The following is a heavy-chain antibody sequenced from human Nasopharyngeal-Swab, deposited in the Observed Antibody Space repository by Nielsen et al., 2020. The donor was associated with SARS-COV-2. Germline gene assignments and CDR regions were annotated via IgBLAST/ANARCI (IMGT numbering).Heavy chain of an antibody. V-gene: IGHV1-45*02. CDR2: ITPFNGNA. Sequence: SVKVSCKASGFSITYRFLHWMRQAPGQALEWMGWITPFNGNAKYAQKFQGRVSITRDGSRTTASLELSSLRPDDTAMYFCASGQCINGVCNPTDGLDVWGQGASVTVS. CDR3: ASGQCINGVCNPTDGLDV. CDR1: GFSITYRF. J-gene: IGHJ6*02. D-gene: IGHD2-8*01.